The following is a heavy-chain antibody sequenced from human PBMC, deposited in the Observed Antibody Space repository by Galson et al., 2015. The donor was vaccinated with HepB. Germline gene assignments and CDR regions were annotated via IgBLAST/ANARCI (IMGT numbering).Heavy chain of an antibody. CDR1: GFSFSSYA. CDR3: APRGIPVE. Sequence: SLRLSCAASGFSFSSYAMAWVRQAPGKGLEWVSVIGGSSVHYTDSVKGRFTISRDDSKNTLHLQMDSLRADDTAVYHCAPRGIPVEWGKGTTVTVSS. CDR2: IGGSSV. V-gene: IGHV3-23*01. J-gene: IGHJ6*04. D-gene: IGHD6-19*01.